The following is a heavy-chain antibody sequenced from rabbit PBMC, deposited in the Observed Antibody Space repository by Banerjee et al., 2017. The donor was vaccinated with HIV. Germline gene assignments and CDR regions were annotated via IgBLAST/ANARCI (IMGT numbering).Heavy chain of an antibody. Sequence: QSLEESGGDLVKPGASLTLTCTVSGLSLSSSNYMCWVRQAPGKGLEWIACIYAGSSGSTYYASWAKGRFTISKTSSTTVTLQMTSLTAADTATYFCARDSYGTGGLLHLWGPGTLVTVS. J-gene: IGHJ4*01. CDR2: IYAGSSGST. CDR1: GLSLSSSNY. CDR3: ARDSYGTGGLLHL. V-gene: IGHV1S40*01. D-gene: IGHD7-1*01.